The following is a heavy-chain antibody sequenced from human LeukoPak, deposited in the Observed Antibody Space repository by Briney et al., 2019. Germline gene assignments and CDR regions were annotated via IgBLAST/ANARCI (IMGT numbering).Heavy chain of an antibody. CDR2: IYYSGST. Sequence: SETLSLTCTVSGGSISSGDYYWSWIRQHPGKGLEWIGNIYYSGSTYYNPYLKSRVTISVDTSKSQFSLKLSSVTAADTAVYYCAREGYDSSYYYYLDYWGQGTLVTVSS. CDR3: AREGYDSSYYYYLDY. CDR1: GGSISSGDYY. J-gene: IGHJ4*02. D-gene: IGHD3-22*01. V-gene: IGHV4-31*03.